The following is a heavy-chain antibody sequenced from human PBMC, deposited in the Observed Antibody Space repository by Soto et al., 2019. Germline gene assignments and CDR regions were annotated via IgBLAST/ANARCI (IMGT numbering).Heavy chain of an antibody. CDR1: GGSISSSSYY. CDR3: ARHLGYDFWSGYYFDY. J-gene: IGHJ4*02. CDR2: IYYSGST. Sequence: QLQLQESGPGLVKPSETLSLTCTVSGGSISSSSYYWGWIRQPPGKGLEWIGSIYYSGSTYYNPSLKSRVTISVDTSKNQFSLKLSSVTAADTAVYYCARHLGYDFWSGYYFDYWGQGTLVTVSS. D-gene: IGHD3-3*01. V-gene: IGHV4-39*01.